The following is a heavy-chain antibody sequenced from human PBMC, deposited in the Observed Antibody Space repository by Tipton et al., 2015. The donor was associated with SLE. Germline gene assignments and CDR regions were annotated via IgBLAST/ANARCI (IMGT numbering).Heavy chain of an antibody. CDR2: INYSANT. J-gene: IGHJ3*01. V-gene: IGHV4-39*07. CDR3: ARGVAHYYDSGSFDV. Sequence: TLSLTCTVSGGSISSSSHYWGWIRQPPGKGLEWIGEINYSANTNYNPSLKSRATISIDPSRNQLSLKLSSVTAADTAVYFCARGVAHYYDSGSFDVWGQGTLVTVSS. D-gene: IGHD3-22*01. CDR1: GGSISSSSHY.